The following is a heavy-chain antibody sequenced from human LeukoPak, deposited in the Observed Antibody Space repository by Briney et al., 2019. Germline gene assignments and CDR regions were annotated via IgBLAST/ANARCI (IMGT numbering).Heavy chain of an antibody. J-gene: IGHJ4*02. CDR3: TKGARWELPLDY. D-gene: IGHD1-26*01. V-gene: IGHV3-23*01. Sequence: GGSLRLSCAASGFAVSSYYMSWVRQAPGKGLEWVSAISGSGGRTYYADSVKGRFTISRDNSMDTLYLQMNSLRADDTAVYYCTKGARWELPLDYWGQGTLVTVSS. CDR1: GFAVSSYY. CDR2: ISGSGGRT.